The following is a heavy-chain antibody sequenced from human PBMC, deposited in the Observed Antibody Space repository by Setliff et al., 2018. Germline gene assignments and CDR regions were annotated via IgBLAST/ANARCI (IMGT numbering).Heavy chain of an antibody. Sequence: GGSLRLSCAASGFTLSDHYMDWVRQAPGKGLEWVGRIRKKTKSYSTDYAASVKGRVTMSRDDLKNSVDLQMNSLKTEDTAVYYCARETTYSSSWYGWFDPWGQGTLVTVSS. CDR3: ARETTYSSSWYGWFDP. CDR2: IRKKTKSYST. D-gene: IGHD6-13*01. J-gene: IGHJ5*02. CDR1: GFTLSDHY. V-gene: IGHV3-72*01.